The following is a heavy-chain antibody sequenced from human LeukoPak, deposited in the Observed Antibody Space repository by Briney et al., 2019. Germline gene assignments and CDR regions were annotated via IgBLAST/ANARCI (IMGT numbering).Heavy chain of an antibody. J-gene: IGHJ4*02. CDR2: IIPIFGTA. CDR3: ARDGSGRYYYDSSGPSAKGYFDY. Sequence: GASVKVSCKASGGTFGSYAISGVRQAPGQGLEWMGGIIPIFGTANYAQKFQGRVTITADESTSTAYMELSSLRSEDTAVYYCARDGSGRYYYDSSGPSAKGYFDYWGQGTLVTVSS. CDR1: GGTFGSYA. V-gene: IGHV1-69*01. D-gene: IGHD3-22*01.